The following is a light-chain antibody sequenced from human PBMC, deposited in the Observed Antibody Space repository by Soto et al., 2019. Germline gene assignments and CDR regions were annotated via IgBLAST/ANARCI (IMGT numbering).Light chain of an antibody. J-gene: IGLJ1*01. CDR2: EGS. CDR1: SSDVGTYNL. CDR3: NSYTSSSTYV. V-gene: IGLV2-14*02. Sequence: QSALTQPASVSGSPGQSITISCTGTSSDVGTYNLVSWHQHHPGKAPKLIIYEGSKRPSGVSNRFSGSKSGHTASLTISGLQAEDEADYYCNSYTSSSTYVFGTGTKLTVL.